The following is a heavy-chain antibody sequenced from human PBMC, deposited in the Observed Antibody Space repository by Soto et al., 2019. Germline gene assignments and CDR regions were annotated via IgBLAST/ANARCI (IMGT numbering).Heavy chain of an antibody. Sequence: ASETLSLTCTVSGGSISSYYWSWIRQPPGKGLEWIGYIYYSGSTNYNPSLKSRVTISVDTSKNQFSLKLSSVTAADTAVYYCARRQLDYDSSGYYYSWFDPWGQGTLVTVS. CDR3: ARRQLDYDSSGYYYSWFDP. CDR2: IYYSGST. CDR1: GGSISSYY. D-gene: IGHD3-22*01. V-gene: IGHV4-59*08. J-gene: IGHJ5*02.